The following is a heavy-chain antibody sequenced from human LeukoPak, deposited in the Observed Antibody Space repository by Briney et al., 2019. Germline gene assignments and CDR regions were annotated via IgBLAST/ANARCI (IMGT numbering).Heavy chain of an antibody. V-gene: IGHV1-69*05. J-gene: IGHJ4*02. D-gene: IGHD3-3*01. CDR3: ARDSEIFGVVTPTFDY. Sequence: SVKVSCKASRGTFSSYAISWVRQAPGQGLEWVGRIIPIFGTANYAQKFQGRVTITTDESTSTAYMELSSLRSEDTAVYYCARDSEIFGVVTPTFDYWGQGTLVTVSS. CDR2: IIPIFGTA. CDR1: RGTFSSYA.